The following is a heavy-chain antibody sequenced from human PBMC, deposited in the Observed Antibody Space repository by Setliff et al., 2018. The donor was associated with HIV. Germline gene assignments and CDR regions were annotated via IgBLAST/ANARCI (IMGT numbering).Heavy chain of an antibody. CDR1: GYSIGSGSF. CDR3: ARYSTLTTNFDY. Sequence: SETLSLTCAVSGYSIGSGSFWGWIRQPPGKGLEWIATIPHNGGTYYNPDPSLTGRVTISLDTSKNQFSLKLAFVSAADTAVYYCARYSTLTTNFDYWGQGTLVTVSS. J-gene: IGHJ4*02. D-gene: IGHD4-17*01. CDR2: IPHNGGT. V-gene: IGHV4-38-2*01.